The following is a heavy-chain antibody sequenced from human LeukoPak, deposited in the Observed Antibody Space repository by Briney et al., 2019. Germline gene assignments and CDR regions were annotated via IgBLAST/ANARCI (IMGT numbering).Heavy chain of an antibody. Sequence: GGSLRLSCAASGFTFSSYAMSWVRQAPGKGLEWVSAISGSGGSTYYADSVKGRLTISRDNSKNTLYLQMNSLRAEDTAVYYCAKGSSTSCYSFVDYWGQGTLVTVSS. CDR1: GFTFSSYA. J-gene: IGHJ4*02. CDR2: ISGSGGST. CDR3: AKGSSTSCYSFVDY. V-gene: IGHV3-23*01. D-gene: IGHD2-2*02.